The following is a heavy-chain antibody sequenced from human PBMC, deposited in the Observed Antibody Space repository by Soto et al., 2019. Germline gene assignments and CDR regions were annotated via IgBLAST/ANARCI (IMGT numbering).Heavy chain of an antibody. CDR1: GGSISSYY. CDR2: IYYSGST. V-gene: IGHV4-59*01. J-gene: IGHJ6*02. Sequence: SETLSLTCTVSGGSISSYYWSWIRQPPGKGLEWIGYIYYSGSTNYNPSLKSRVTISVGTSKNQFSLKLSSVTAADTAVYYCARDSSSGSSYYYYGMDVWGQGPRSPSP. CDR3: ARDSSSGSSYYYYGMDV. D-gene: IGHD1-26*01.